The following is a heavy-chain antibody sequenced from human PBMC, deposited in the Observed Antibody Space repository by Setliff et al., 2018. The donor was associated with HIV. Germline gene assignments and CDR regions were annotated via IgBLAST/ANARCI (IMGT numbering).Heavy chain of an antibody. J-gene: IGHJ4*02. CDR1: GFTFSNYA. V-gene: IGHV3-23*01. CDR2: ILSTGERT. D-gene: IGHD2-2*01. Sequence: GGSLRLSCAASGFTFSNYAMSWVRQAPGEGLEWVSAILSTGERTFYADSVKGRFTISRDNSKNTVYLQMNSLRPEDTAVYYCVRVYDAVVLAGRLWGQGTLVTVSS. CDR3: VRVYDAVVLAGRL.